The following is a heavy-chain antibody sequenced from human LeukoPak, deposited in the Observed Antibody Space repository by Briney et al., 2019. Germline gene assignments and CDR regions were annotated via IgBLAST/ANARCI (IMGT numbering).Heavy chain of an antibody. CDR2: ISSSGSTI. CDR1: GFTFSDYY. Sequence: GRSLRLSCAASGFTFSDYYMSWIRQAPGKGLEWVSYISSSGSTIYYADSVKGRFTISRDNAKNSLYLQMNSLRAEDTAVYYCARVSPEMATSYYFDYWGQGTLVTVSS. D-gene: IGHD5-24*01. CDR3: ARVSPEMATSYYFDY. J-gene: IGHJ4*02. V-gene: IGHV3-11*01.